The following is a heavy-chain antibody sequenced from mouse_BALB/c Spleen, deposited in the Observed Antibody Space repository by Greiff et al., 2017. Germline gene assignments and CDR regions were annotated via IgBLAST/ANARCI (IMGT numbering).Heavy chain of an antibody. CDR2: ISSGGGST. CDR1: GFAFSSYD. CDR3: ARQRYFDV. Sequence: EVQRVESGGGLVKPGGSLKLSCAASGFAFSSYDMSWVRQTPEKRLEWVAYISSGGGSTYYPDTVKGRFTISRDNAKNTLYLQMSSLKSEDTAMYYCARQRYFDVWGAGTTVTVSS. V-gene: IGHV5-12-1*01. J-gene: IGHJ1*01.